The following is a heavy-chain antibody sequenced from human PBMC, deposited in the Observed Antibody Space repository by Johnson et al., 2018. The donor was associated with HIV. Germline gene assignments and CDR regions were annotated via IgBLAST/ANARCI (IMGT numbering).Heavy chain of an antibody. CDR1: GFTLSDYY. J-gene: IGHJ3*01. CDR2: ISYDGTNK. Sequence: VQLVESGGGLVKPGGSLRLSCAASGFTLSDYYMSWIRQAPGKGLEWVGVISYDGTNKYYADSVKGRFSISRDNSKNSLYLQMNSLRVEDTAVYFCAKDLGDYGDSGRYVFDVWGQGTMVTVSS. V-gene: IGHV3-30*18. CDR3: AKDLGDYGDSGRYVFDV. D-gene: IGHD4-17*01.